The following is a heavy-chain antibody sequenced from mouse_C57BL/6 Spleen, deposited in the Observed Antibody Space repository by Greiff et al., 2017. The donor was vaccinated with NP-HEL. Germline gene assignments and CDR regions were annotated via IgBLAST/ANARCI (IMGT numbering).Heavy chain of an antibody. V-gene: IGHV5-4*01. CDR1: GFTFSSYA. J-gene: IGHJ1*03. CDR2: ISDGGSYT. CDR3: ARDRYYGSSTGYFDV. D-gene: IGHD1-1*01. Sequence: DVHLVESGGGLVKPGGSLKLSCAASGFTFSSYAMSWVRQTPEKRLEWVATISDGGSYTYYPDNVKGRFTISRDNAKNNLYLQMSHLKSEDTAMYYCARDRYYGSSTGYFDVWGTGTTVTVSS.